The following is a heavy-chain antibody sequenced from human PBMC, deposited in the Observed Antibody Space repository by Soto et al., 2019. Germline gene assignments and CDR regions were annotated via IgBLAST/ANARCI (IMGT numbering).Heavy chain of an antibody. Sequence: RGESLKISCKGSGYSFTSYWIGWARQMPGKGLEWMGIIYPGDSDTIYSPSSQGQVTISADKSISTAFLQWGSLKASDTAMYYCARLYNGNSFHYWGQGTLVTV. J-gene: IGHJ4*02. V-gene: IGHV5-51*01. CDR1: GYSFTSYW. CDR2: IYPGDSDT. D-gene: IGHD3-10*01. CDR3: ARLYNGNSFHY.